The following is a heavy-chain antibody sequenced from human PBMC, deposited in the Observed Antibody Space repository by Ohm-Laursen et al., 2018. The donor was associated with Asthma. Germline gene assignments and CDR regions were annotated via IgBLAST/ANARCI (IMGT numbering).Heavy chain of an antibody. CDR2: GGSYYDGGLK. D-gene: IGHD5-24*01. V-gene: IGHV3-30-3*01. Sequence: SPRLSCAASGFTFRSYAMHWVRQAPGKGLEWVAVGGSYYDGGLKYYADSVSGRFTVSSDDSKNTLYLQMNSLRPDDTAVYYCARGGDGYNTYPFVFAYWGQGTLVTVSS. CDR3: ARGGDGYNTYPFVFAY. CDR1: GFTFRSYA. J-gene: IGHJ4*02.